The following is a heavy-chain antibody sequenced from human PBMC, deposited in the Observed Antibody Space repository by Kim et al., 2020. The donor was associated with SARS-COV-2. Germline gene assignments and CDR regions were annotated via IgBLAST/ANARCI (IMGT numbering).Heavy chain of an antibody. J-gene: IGHJ6*02. D-gene: IGHD3-10*01. CDR3: ARGQRELPGSTMDV. Sequence: ADAVSGRFTISRDNSESTLYLQLNSLRVEDTAIYYCARGQRELPGSTMDVWGQGTTVTVSS. V-gene: IGHV3-74*01.